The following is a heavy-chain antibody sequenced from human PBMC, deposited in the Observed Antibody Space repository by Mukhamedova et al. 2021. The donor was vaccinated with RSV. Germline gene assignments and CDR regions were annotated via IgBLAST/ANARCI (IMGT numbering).Heavy chain of an antibody. J-gene: IGHJ4*02. V-gene: IGHV3-7*01. CDR3: ARDGGNSGYDLFDY. D-gene: IGHD5-12*01. Sequence: DSVKGRFTISRDNARNSLYLQMNSLRTEDTALYYCARDGGNSGYDLFDYCVQGTLVTVSS.